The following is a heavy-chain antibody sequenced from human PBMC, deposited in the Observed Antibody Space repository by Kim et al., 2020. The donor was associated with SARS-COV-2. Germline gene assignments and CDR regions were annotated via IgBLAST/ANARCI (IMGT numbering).Heavy chain of an antibody. D-gene: IGHD7-27*01. CDR2: IWYDGSNK. V-gene: IGHV3-33*01. CDR3: ARDLGISSLLH. Sequence: GGSLRLSCAASGFTFSSYGMHWVRQAPGKGLEWVAVIWYDGSNKYYADSVKGRFTISRDNSKNTLYLQMNSLRAEDTAVYYCARDLGISSLLHWGQGTLVTVSS. J-gene: IGHJ4*02. CDR1: GFTFSSYG.